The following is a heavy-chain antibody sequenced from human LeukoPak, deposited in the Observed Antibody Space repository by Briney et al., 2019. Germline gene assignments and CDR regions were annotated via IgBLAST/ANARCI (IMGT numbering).Heavy chain of an antibody. CDR1: GGSISSSSYY. D-gene: IGHD3-3*01. CDR3: ARPGAPSAYEFWGGLWGGGGGDFDY. V-gene: IGHV4-39*01. CDR2: IDYSGST. Sequence: PSETLSLTCTVSGGSISSSSYYWGWIRQPPGKGLDWIGSIDYSGSTYYNPSLKSRVTISVDTSKHQFSLKLSSVTAADTAVYYCARPGAPSAYEFWGGLWGGGGGDFDYWGQGTLVTVSS. J-gene: IGHJ4*02.